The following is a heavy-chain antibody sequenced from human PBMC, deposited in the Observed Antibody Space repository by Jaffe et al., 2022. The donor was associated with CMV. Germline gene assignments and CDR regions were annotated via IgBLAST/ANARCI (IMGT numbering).Heavy chain of an antibody. CDR2: IRSKAYGGTT. J-gene: IGHJ6*02. Sequence: EVQLVESGGGLVKPGRSLRLSCTASGFTFGDYAMSWFRQAPGKGLEWVGFIRSKAYGGTTEYAASVKGRFTISRDDSKSIAYLQMNSLKTEDTAVYYCTLSATERAYYYGMDVWGQGTTVTVSS. V-gene: IGHV3-49*05. D-gene: IGHD6-25*01. CDR1: GFTFGDYA. CDR3: TLSATERAYYYGMDV.